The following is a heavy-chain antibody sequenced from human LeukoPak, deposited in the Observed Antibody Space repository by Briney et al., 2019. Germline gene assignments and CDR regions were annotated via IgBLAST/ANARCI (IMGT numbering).Heavy chain of an antibody. CDR1: GFTFSSYA. CDR3: AKPMAAADAFDI. J-gene: IGHJ3*02. CDR2: ISGSGSST. D-gene: IGHD6-13*01. V-gene: IGHV3-23*01. Sequence: TGGSLRLSCAASGFTFSSYAMSWVRQAPGKGLEWVSAISGSGSSTYYADSVKGRFTISRDNSKNTLYLQMNSLRAEDTAVYYCAKPMAAADAFDIWGQGTMVTVSS.